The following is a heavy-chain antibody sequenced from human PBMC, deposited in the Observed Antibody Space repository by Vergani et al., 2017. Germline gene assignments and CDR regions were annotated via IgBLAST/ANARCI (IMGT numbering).Heavy chain of an antibody. D-gene: IGHD3-9*01. J-gene: IGHJ4*02. CDR2: IIPIFGTA. CDR1: GGTFSSYA. Sequence: QVQLVQSGAEVKKPGSSVKVSCKASGGTFSSYAISWVRQAPGQGLEWMGRIIPIFGTANYAQKFQGRVTITADESTSTAYMELSSLRSEDTAVYYGAGGVGGGYDILTGTACYFDYWGQGTLVTVSS. V-gene: IGHV1-69*13. CDR3: AGGVGGGYDILTGTACYFDY.